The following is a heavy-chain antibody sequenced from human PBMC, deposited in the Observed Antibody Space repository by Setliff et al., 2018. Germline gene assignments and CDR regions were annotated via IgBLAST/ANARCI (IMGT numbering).Heavy chain of an antibody. CDR2: IYYSGAT. CDR3: ARYRNYFDSSGQTQYYFDY. D-gene: IGHD3-22*01. Sequence: SETLSLTCSVSGDSINPYYWTWIRQPPGKGLEWIGFIYYSGATTYNPSLKSRVTISVDTSKNRFSLNLNSVTAADTAVYYCARYRNYFDSSGQTQYYFDYWGQGTLVTVSS. V-gene: IGHV4-59*01. J-gene: IGHJ4*02. CDR1: GDSINPYY.